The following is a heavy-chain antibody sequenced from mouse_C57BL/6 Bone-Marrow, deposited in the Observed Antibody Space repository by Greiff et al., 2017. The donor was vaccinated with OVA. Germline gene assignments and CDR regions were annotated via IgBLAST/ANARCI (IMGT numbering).Heavy chain of an antibody. J-gene: IGHJ2*01. CDR1: GYTFTSCT. V-gene: IGHV1-4*01. D-gene: IGHD1-1*01. CDR2: INPSSGYT. Sequence: QVQLQQSGAELARPGASVKMSCKASGYTFTSCTMHWVKQRPGQGLEWIGYINPSSGYTKYNQKFKDKATLTADKSSSTAYMQLSSLTSEDSAVYYCARKDYGSSYGFDYWGQGTTLTVSS. CDR3: ARKDYGSSYGFDY.